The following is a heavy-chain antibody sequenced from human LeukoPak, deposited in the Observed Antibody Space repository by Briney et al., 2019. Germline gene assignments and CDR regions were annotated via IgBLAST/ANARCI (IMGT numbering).Heavy chain of an antibody. D-gene: IGHD3-3*01. CDR1: GGSINSNNYY. V-gene: IGHV4-39*01. CDR2: IYSSGSA. J-gene: IGHJ4*02. Sequence: SGTLSLPCTVSGGSINSNNYYWGWIRQPPGKRLEWIGSIYSSGSAYYNPSLKSRVTISVDTSKNQFSLRLSSVTAADTAVYYCQSRYLEWLLEYWGQGTLVTVSS. CDR3: QSRYLEWLLEY.